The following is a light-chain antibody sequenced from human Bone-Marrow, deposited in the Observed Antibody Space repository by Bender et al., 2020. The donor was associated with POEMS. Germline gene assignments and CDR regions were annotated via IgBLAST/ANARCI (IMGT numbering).Light chain of an antibody. V-gene: IGLV1-44*01. J-gene: IGLJ1*01. CDR1: GSNIGGYP. Sequence: QSVLTQPPSVSGTPGQRVTISCSGSGSNIGGYPVNWYQQLPGTAPRLLIYTNNERPSGVPDRFSGSKSGTSASLAITGLQSEDEANYYCCSYAGGGTYVFGSGTKVTVL. CDR2: TNN. CDR3: CSYAGGGTYV.